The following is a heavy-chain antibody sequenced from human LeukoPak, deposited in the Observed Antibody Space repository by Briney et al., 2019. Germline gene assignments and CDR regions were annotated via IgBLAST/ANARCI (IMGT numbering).Heavy chain of an antibody. CDR3: ARLTPGKNWFDP. V-gene: IGHV4-38-2*01. D-gene: IGHD3-10*01. J-gene: IGHJ5*02. CDR2: MYHSGIT. Sequence: SETLSLTCAVSGYSINSANYWGWIRQPPGKGLEWIGSMYHSGITYYNPSLKSRVTISVDTSKNQFSLKLNSVTAADTAVYYCARLTPGKNWFDPWGQGTLVTVSS. CDR1: GYSINSANY.